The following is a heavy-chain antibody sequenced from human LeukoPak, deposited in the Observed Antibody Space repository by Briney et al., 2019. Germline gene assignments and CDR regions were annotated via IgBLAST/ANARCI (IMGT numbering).Heavy chain of an antibody. V-gene: IGHV1-2*02. CDR2: INPNSGGT. D-gene: IGHD3-16*02. J-gene: IGHJ4*02. Sequence: ASVKVSCKASGYTFTGYYLHWVRQAPGQGLEWMGWINPNSGGTNYQGRVTMTRDTSINTAYMELTRLRSDDTAVYYCARARQRLGELSALDNWGQGALVTVSS. CDR3: ARARQRLGELSALDN. CDR1: GYTFTGYY.